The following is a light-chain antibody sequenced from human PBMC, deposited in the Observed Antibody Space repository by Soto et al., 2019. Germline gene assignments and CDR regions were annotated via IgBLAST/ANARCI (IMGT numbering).Light chain of an antibody. Sequence: EIVLTQSPGTVSLSPGESATLSCRASQSISRSDLAWYQHRPGQSPRLLIYATSSRATGIPDRFTGGGAGTGFTLTISRLEPEDSAVYYCQQYGSSPTFGGGT. CDR1: QSISRSD. CDR2: ATS. CDR3: QQYGSSPT. J-gene: IGKJ4*01. V-gene: IGKV3-20*01.